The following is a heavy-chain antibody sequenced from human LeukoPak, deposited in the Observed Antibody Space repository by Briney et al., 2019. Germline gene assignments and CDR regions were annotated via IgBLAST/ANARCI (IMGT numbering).Heavy chain of an antibody. V-gene: IGHV3-7*01. CDR1: GFTLSSRW. J-gene: IGHJ4*02. Sequence: PGGSLRLSCVVSGFTLSSRWMMWVRQAPGEGLEWMTNINRDGSEKNYVDSVKGRFTISRDNAKNTLYLQMNSLRAEDTAVYYCVRGWDGYNFGYWGQGTLVTVSS. CDR2: INRDGSEK. CDR3: VRGWDGYNFGY. D-gene: IGHD5-24*01.